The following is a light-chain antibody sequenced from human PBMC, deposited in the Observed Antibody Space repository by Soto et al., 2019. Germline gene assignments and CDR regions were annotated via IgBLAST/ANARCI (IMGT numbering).Light chain of an antibody. Sequence: AHSPGALSLPPGERATRSCRASQSVSSNLAWYQQKPGQAPRLLIYRASTRDTGIPARFSGSGSGTEFTLTISSLQSEDFAVYCCQQYNNWPLTFGQGTKVDIK. CDR1: QSVSSN. J-gene: IGKJ1*01. V-gene: IGKV3-15*01. CDR2: RAS. CDR3: QQYNNWPLT.